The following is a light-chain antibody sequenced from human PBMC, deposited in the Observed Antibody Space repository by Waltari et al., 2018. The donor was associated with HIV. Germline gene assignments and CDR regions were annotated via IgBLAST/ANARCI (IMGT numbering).Light chain of an antibody. CDR2: QSS. Sequence: IQVTQSPSPLSTSVGDRVIITCRASQTVNKWLAWYQQKLGRAPRVIIYQSSTLENGVPSRFSGSASGVDFTLTISSLQPEDLGTYYCQQYNSLPWTFGQGTRVEV. CDR3: QQYNSLPWT. V-gene: IGKV1-5*03. J-gene: IGKJ1*01. CDR1: QTVNKW.